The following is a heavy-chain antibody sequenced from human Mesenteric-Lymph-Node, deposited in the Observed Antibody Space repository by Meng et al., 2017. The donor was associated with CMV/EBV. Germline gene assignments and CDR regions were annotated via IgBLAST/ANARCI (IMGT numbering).Heavy chain of an antibody. CDR1: GFTFSSNW. D-gene: IGHD2-2*01. CDR3: AREPHYCSSTSCYGMDAFDI. V-gene: IGHV3-30*03. Sequence: GESLKISCAASGFTFSSNWMHWVRQAPGKGLEWVAVISYDGSNKYYADSVKGRFTISRDNSKNTLYLQMNSLRAEDTAVYYCAREPHYCSSTSCYGMDAFDIWGQGTMVTVSS. CDR2: ISYDGSNK. J-gene: IGHJ3*02.